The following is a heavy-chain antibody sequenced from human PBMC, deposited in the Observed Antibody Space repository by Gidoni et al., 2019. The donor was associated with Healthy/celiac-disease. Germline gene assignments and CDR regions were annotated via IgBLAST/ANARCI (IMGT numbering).Heavy chain of an antibody. CDR2: ISYDGSNK. D-gene: IGHD5-18*01. J-gene: IGHJ4*02. V-gene: IGHV3-30-3*01. Sequence: QVQLVESGGGVVQPGRSLRLSCAASGFTFSSYAMHWVRQAPGKGLEWVAVISYDGSNKYYADSVKGRFTISRDNSKNTLYLQMNSLRAEDTAVYYCARGTDTAMGLIDYWGQGTLVTVSS. CDR3: ARGTDTAMGLIDY. CDR1: GFTFSSYA.